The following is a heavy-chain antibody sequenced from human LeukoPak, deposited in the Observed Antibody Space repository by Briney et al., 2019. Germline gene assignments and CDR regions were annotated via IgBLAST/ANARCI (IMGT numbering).Heavy chain of an antibody. V-gene: IGHV3-21*01. Sequence: PGGSLRLSCAASGFTFSSYSMNWVRQAPGKGLEWVSSISSSSSYIYYADSVKGRFTISRDNAMNSLYLQMNSLRAEDTAVYYCARPDEQQLVRDAFDIWGQGTMVTVSS. CDR3: ARPDEQQLVRDAFDI. CDR1: GFTFSSYS. CDR2: ISSSSSYI. D-gene: IGHD6-13*01. J-gene: IGHJ3*02.